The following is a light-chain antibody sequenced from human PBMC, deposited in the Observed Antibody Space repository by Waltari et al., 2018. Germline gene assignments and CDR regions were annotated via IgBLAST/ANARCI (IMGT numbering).Light chain of an antibody. CDR1: SSDVGNYKR. CDR2: AVS. J-gene: IGLJ2*01. Sequence: QSALTQPASVSGSPGQSITISCTGTSSDVGNYKRVSWYQQPPGKAPKLMIYAVSKRPSGVSDRFSGSKSGDMASLTISGLQPEDDAEYFCSSYAGSSKGVFGGGTKVTVL. V-gene: IGLV2-23*02. CDR3: SSYAGSSKGV.